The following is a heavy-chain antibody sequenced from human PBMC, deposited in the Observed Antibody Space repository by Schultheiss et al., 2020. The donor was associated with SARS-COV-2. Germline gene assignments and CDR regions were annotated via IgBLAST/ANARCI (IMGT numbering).Heavy chain of an antibody. D-gene: IGHD3-3*01. CDR1: GFTFSSYG. J-gene: IGHJ4*02. CDR2: IRYDGSNK. Sequence: GESLKISCAASGFTFSSYGMHWVRQAPGKGLEWVAFIRYDGSNKYYADSVKGRFTISRDNSKNTLYLQMNSLRAEDTAVYYCARPNYDFWSGYQWYYFDYWGQGTLVTVSS. V-gene: IGHV3-30*02. CDR3: ARPNYDFWSGYQWYYFDY.